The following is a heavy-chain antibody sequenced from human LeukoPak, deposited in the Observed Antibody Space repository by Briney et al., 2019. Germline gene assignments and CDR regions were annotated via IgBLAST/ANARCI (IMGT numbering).Heavy chain of an antibody. CDR3: TRGGTGSSPEIDS. V-gene: IGHV1-18*01. D-gene: IGHD1-26*01. Sequence: GASVKVSCKASGYIFPDYDISWVRQAPGQGLEWMGWISAYNGNTNYAQKLQGRVTMTTDTSTSTAHMELRSLRSDDTAVYYCTRGGTGSSPEIDSWGQGTLVTVSS. CDR2: ISAYNGNT. J-gene: IGHJ4*02. CDR1: GYIFPDYD.